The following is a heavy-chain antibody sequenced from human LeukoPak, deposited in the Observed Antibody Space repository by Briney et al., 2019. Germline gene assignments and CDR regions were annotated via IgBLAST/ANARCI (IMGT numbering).Heavy chain of an antibody. Sequence: SETLSLTCTVSGGSISSYYWTWMRQPPGKGLEWIGYVDYSGTTNYNPSLKSRVTISVDTSKNQFSLKLSSVTAADTAVYYCAKDMDVRDDGSGDYFDYCGQGTLVTVSS. V-gene: IGHV4-59*01. J-gene: IGHJ4*02. D-gene: IGHD3-10*01. CDR3: AKDMDVRDDGSGDYFDY. CDR1: GGSISSYY. CDR2: VDYSGTT.